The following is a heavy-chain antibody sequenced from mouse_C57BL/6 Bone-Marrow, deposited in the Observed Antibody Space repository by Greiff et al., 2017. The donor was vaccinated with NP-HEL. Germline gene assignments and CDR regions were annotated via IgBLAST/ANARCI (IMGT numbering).Heavy chain of an antibody. CDR2: IDPETGGT. CDR3: IRGVYYDYLHWYFDV. Sequence: QVQLQQSGAELVRPGASVTLSCKASGYTFTDYEMHWVKQTPVHGLEWIGAIDPETGGTAYNQKFKGKAILTADKSSSTAYMELRSLTSEDSAVYYCIRGVYYDYLHWYFDVWGTGTTVTVSS. CDR1: GYTFTDYE. V-gene: IGHV1-15*01. J-gene: IGHJ1*03. D-gene: IGHD2-4*01.